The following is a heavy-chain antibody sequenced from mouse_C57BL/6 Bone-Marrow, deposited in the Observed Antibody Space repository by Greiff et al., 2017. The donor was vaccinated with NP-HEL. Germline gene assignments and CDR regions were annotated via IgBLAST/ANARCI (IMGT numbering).Heavy chain of an antibody. Sequence: EVQLQQSGPELVKPGASVKISCKASGYSFTGYYMNWVKQSPEKSLEWIGEINPSTGGTTYNQKFKAKATLTVDKSSSTAYMQLKSLTSEDSAVYYCARAIIYYYGSSYVNYWYFDVWGTGTTVTVSS. D-gene: IGHD1-1*01. J-gene: IGHJ1*03. V-gene: IGHV1-42*01. CDR2: INPSTGGT. CDR3: ARAIIYYYGSSYVNYWYFDV. CDR1: GYSFTGYY.